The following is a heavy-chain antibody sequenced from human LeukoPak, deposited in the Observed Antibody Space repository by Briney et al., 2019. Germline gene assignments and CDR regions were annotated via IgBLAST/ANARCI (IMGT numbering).Heavy chain of an antibody. D-gene: IGHD5-18*01. V-gene: IGHV4-38-2*02. CDR2: MYHSGGT. Sequence: SETLSLTCTVSGYSISSGYFWGWIRQPPGKGLEWIGTMYHSGGTYYNPSLKSRVTISVDTSKDQFSLRLSSVTAADTAMYYCARDRGADTASTDWGQGTLVTVSS. J-gene: IGHJ4*02. CDR1: GYSISSGYF. CDR3: ARDRGADTASTD.